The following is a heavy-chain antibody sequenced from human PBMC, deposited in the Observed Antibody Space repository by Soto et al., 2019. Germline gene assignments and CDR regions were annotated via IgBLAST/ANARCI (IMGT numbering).Heavy chain of an antibody. CDR1: GFTFSSYA. V-gene: IGHV3-23*01. CDR3: AKDQEVVTGPNDF. J-gene: IGHJ4*02. Sequence: EVQLLESGGGLVQPGGSLRLSCAASGFTFSSYAMTWVRQAPGKGLEWVSGISGRGGSTYYADSVKGRFTISRDNSKNTLYLQMNSLRDEDTATYFCAKDQEVVTGPNDFWGQGTLVTVSS. CDR2: ISGRGGST. D-gene: IGHD2-2*01.